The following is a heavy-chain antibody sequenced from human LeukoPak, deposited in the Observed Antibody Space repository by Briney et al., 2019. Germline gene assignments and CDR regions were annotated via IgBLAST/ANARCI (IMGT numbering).Heavy chain of an antibody. CDR3: ARDGGLVGAAFDY. V-gene: IGHV4-59*01. CDR2: IYHSGTT. D-gene: IGHD1-26*01. CDR1: GDSISSYY. Sequence: PSETLSLTFTVSGDSISSYYWSWIRPPPGKGLEWIGYIYHSGTTNYNPSLKSRVTISVDTSKNQFSLQLNSVTAADTAVYYCARDGGLVGAAFDYWGQGTLVTVSS. J-gene: IGHJ4*02.